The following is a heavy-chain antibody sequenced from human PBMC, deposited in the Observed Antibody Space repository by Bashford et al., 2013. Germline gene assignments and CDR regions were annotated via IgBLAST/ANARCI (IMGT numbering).Heavy chain of an antibody. D-gene: IGHD2-15*01. V-gene: IGHV1-18*01. CDR2: ISAFTGNT. CDR3: ARDVEYHGSGGFSVYAYDV. Sequence: VASVKVSCRASGYNFTTFDIIWVRQAPGQGLECLGWISAFTGNTNYAQRFQGRVTMTADRSASTAFLELRSLRFDDTALYFCARDVEYHGSGGFSVYAYDVWGQGTMVTVSS. CDR1: GYNFTTFD. J-gene: IGHJ3*01.